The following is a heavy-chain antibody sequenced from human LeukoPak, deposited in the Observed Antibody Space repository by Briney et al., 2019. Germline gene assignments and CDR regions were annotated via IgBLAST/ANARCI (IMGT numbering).Heavy chain of an antibody. CDR1: GMAVFNNY. D-gene: IGHD6-25*01. J-gene: IGHJ4*02. CDR2: IFSDGDT. CDR3: ATPSGGY. Sequence: GGSLRLSCAASGMAVFNNYMNWVRQAPGKGLEWVSVIFSDGDTSYADSVKGRFTISRDISKNTLYLQMNSLTAEDTAVYYCATPSGGYWGQGTLVTVSS. V-gene: IGHV3-66*01.